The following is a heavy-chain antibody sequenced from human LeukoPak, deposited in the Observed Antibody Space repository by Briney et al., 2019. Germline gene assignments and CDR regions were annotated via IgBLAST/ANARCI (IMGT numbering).Heavy chain of an antibody. Sequence: GGSLRLSCAASGFTFDDYAMHWVRQAPGKGLEWVSGISWNSGSIGYADSVKGRFTISRDNAKNSLYLQMNSLRAEDTALYYCAKAKRCGIAAAGVFDYWGQGTLVTVSS. CDR1: GFTFDDYA. CDR2: ISWNSGSI. D-gene: IGHD6-13*01. CDR3: AKAKRCGIAAAGVFDY. V-gene: IGHV3-9*01. J-gene: IGHJ4*02.